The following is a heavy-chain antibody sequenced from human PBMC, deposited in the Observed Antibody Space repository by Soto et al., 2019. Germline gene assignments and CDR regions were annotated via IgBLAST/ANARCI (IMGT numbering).Heavy chain of an antibody. CDR3: ARGLYGDLRWDYFDY. V-gene: IGHV3-66*01. CDR2: IYSGGST. J-gene: IGHJ4*02. Sequence: PGGSLRLSCAASGFTVSSNYMSWVRQAPGKGLEWVSVIYSGGSTYYADSVKGRFTISRDNSKNTLYLQMNSLRAEDTAVYYCARGLYGDLRWDYFDYWGQGTLVTVSS. CDR1: GFTVSSNY. D-gene: IGHD4-17*01.